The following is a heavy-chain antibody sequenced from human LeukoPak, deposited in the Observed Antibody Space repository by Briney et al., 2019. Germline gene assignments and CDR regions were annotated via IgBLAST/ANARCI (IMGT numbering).Heavy chain of an antibody. D-gene: IGHD6-13*01. V-gene: IGHV1-2*04. J-gene: IGHJ5*02. CDR2: INPNCGGT. CDR3: ARALTAAAGGTNWFDP. Sequence: ASVKVSCKASGYTFSGYYMHWVRQAPGQGLEWMGWINPNCGGTNYAQKFQGWVTMTRDTSISTAYMELSRLRSDDTAVYYCARALTAAAGGTNWFDPWGQGTLVTVSS. CDR1: GYTFSGYY.